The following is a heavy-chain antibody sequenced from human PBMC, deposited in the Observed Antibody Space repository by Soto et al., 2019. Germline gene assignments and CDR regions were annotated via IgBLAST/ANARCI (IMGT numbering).Heavy chain of an antibody. CDR1: GFTFNTYA. V-gene: IGHV3-23*01. CDR3: ARQSQYPLWRGFPKYHFDY. J-gene: IGHJ4*02. CDR2: INSRGT. D-gene: IGHD3-3*01. Sequence: EVQLLESGGGLVQPGGSLRLSCATSGFTFNTYAMSWVRQAPGKGLEWVSGINSRGTQYADSVKGRFTISRDTPKNTLDLQMDSLRVEDMAVYYFARQSQYPLWRGFPKYHFDYGGQGTLVTVSS.